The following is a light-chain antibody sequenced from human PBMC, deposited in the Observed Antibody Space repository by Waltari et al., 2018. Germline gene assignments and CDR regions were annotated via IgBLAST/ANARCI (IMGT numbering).Light chain of an antibody. V-gene: IGKV4-1*01. CDR2: WAS. CDR3: QQYYTTPPT. Sequence: DIVMTPSPDSLAVSLGERATINCKSSQSVLYSSNNKNYLAWYQQKPGQPPKLLIYWASTRGSGVPDRFSGSGSGTDFTLTISSLLAEDVARYYCQQYYTTPPTFGPGTKVDIK. J-gene: IGKJ3*01. CDR1: QSVLYSSNNKNY.